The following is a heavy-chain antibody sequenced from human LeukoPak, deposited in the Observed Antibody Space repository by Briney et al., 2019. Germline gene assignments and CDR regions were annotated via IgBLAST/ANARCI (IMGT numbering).Heavy chain of an antibody. J-gene: IGHJ4*02. CDR2: IYTSGST. V-gene: IGHV4-61*02. CDR3: ARATYGDYEIDY. CDR1: GGSISSGSYY. Sequence: SETLSLTCTDSGGSISSGSYYRSWIRQPAGKGLEWIGRIYTSGSTNYNPSLKSRVTISVDTSKNQFSLKLSSVTAADTAVYYCARATYGDYEIDYWGQGTLVTVSS. D-gene: IGHD4-17*01.